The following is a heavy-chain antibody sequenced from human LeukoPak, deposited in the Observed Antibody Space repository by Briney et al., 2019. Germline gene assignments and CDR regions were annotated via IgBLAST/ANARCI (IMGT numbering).Heavy chain of an antibody. J-gene: IGHJ4*02. CDR3: ARTPPYYYDSSDYYYSDF. D-gene: IGHD3-22*01. V-gene: IGHV3-53*01. Sequence: GGSLRLSCAASGFTFSSYAMSWVRQAPGKGLEWVSVISSGAITYYADSVKGRFTISRDNSKNTLYLQMNSLRAEDTAVYYCARTPPYYYDSSDYYYSDFWGQGTLVTVSS. CDR2: ISSGAIT. CDR1: GFTFSSYA.